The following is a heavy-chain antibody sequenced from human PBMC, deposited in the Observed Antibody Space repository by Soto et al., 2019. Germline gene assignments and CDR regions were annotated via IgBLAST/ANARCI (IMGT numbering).Heavy chain of an antibody. CDR1: GFTFSSYG. D-gene: IGHD3-10*01. J-gene: IGHJ4*02. V-gene: IGHV3-30*18. Sequence: QVQLVESGGGVVQPGRSLRLSCAASGFTFSSYGMHWVRQAPGKGLEWVAVISYDGSNKYYADSVKGRFTISRDNSKNTLYLQMNSLRAEDTAVYYCAKDRGTYYYGSGSYHDYWGPGTLVNVSS. CDR2: ISYDGSNK. CDR3: AKDRGTYYYGSGSYHDY.